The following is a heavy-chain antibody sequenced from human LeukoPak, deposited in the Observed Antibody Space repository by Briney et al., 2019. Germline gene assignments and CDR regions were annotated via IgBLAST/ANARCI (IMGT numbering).Heavy chain of an antibody. J-gene: IGHJ3*02. D-gene: IGHD3-3*01. V-gene: IGHV4-30-4*01. CDR2: IYYSGST. Sequence: SQTLSLTCTVSGGSISSGDYYWSWIRQPPGTGLEWIGYIYYSGSTYYNPSLKSRVTISVDTSKNQFSLKLSSVTAADTAVYYCARLTYYDFWSGYRRHAFDIWGQGTMVTVSS. CDR1: GGSISSGDYY. CDR3: ARLTYYDFWSGYRRHAFDI.